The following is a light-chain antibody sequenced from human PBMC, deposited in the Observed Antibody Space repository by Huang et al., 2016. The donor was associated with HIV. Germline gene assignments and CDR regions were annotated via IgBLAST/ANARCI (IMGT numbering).Light chain of an antibody. V-gene: IGKV3-15*01. J-gene: IGKJ2*01. CDR1: QVITRN. Sequence: EIVMTQSPATLSVSPGERATLSCMASQVITRNLAWYQQKLGQAPRLLIYGASTRATNIPARFSGGGSGAEFTLTINGLQSEDLATYSCQQYENWPYTFGQGTRLEI. CDR2: GAS. CDR3: QQYENWPYT.